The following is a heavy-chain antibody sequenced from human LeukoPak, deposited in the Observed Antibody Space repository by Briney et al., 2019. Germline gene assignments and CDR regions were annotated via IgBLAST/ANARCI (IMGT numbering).Heavy chain of an antibody. Sequence: GGSLRLSCPASGFSFSIYALSWVRQAPGKGLEWVSGIRGSGAITYYADSVKGRFTISRDNSKSTLFLHMNSLRAEDTAVYYCAKDRGSWFALFDSWGQGTLVTVSS. D-gene: IGHD6-13*01. V-gene: IGHV3-23*01. CDR1: GFSFSIYA. J-gene: IGHJ4*02. CDR2: IRGSGAIT. CDR3: AKDRGSWFALFDS.